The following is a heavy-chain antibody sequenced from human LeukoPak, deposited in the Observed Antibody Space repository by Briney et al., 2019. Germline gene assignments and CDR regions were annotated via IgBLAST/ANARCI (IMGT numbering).Heavy chain of an antibody. CDR1: GNSISSGDNY. CDR3: ARARPPYYDFWSGYYTYYYYYYMDV. CDR2: IYTSGST. D-gene: IGHD3-3*01. V-gene: IGHV4-61*02. Sequence: PSQTLSLTCTVSGNSISSGDNYWSWIRQPAGKGLEWIGRIYTSGSTNYNPSLKSRVTISGDTSKNQFSLKLSSVTAADTAVYYCARARPPYYDFWSGYYTYYYYYYMDVWGKGTTVTVSS. J-gene: IGHJ6*03.